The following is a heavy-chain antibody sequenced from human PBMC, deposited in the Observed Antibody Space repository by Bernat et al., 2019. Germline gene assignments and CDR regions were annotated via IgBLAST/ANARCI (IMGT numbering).Heavy chain of an antibody. D-gene: IGHD6-19*01. CDR2: ISYDGSNK. V-gene: IGHV3-30*04. CDR3: AKALGWLVTHDAFDI. Sequence: VQLVESGGGVVQPGRSLRLSCVASGFTFSDYSLHWVRQAPGKGLEWVAVISYDGSNKYYADSVKGRFTISRDNSKNTLYLQMNSLRAEDTAVYYCAKALGWLVTHDAFDIWGQGTMVTVSS. CDR1: GFTFSDYS. J-gene: IGHJ3*02.